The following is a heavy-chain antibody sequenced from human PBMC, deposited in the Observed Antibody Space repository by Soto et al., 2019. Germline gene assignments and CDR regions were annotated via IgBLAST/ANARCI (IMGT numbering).Heavy chain of an antibody. J-gene: IGHJ4*02. CDR1: GGSISSSSYY. D-gene: IGHD5-12*01. V-gene: IGHV4-39*01. CDR2: IYYSGST. Sequence: SETLSLTCTVSGGSISSSSYYWGWIRQPPGKGLEWIGSIYYSGSTYYNPSLKSRVTISVDTSKNQFSLKLSSVTAADTAVYYCARWGRDGYNYDYWGQGTLVTVSS. CDR3: ARWGRDGYNYDY.